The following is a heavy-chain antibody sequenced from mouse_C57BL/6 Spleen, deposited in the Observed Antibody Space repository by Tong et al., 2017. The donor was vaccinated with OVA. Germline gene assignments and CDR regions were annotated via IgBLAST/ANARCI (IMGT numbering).Heavy chain of an antibody. J-gene: IGHJ4*01. CDR3: ARNYGISYYYAMDY. V-gene: IGHV5-17*01. D-gene: IGHD1-1*01. CDR1: GFTFSDYG. CDR2: ISSGSSTI. Sequence: EVQLQESGGGLVKPGGSLKLSCAASGFTFSDYGMHWVRQAPEKGLEWVAYISSGSSTIYYADTVKGRFTISRDNAKNTLFLQMTSLRSEDTAMYYCARNYGISYYYAMDYWGQGTSVTVSS.